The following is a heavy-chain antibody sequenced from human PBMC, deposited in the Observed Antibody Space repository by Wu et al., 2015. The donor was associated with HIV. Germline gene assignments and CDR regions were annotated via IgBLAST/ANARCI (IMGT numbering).Heavy chain of an antibody. CDR2: INPSGGST. CDR1: GYTFTDHY. V-gene: IGHV1-46*01. J-gene: IGHJ3*01. Sequence: QLVQSGAEVTKPGASVSVSCQTSGYTFTDHYIHWVRQAPGQGLEWMGIINPSGGSTSYAQKFQGRVTMTRDTSTSTVYMELSSLRSEDTAMYYCTRALPHDYIEVTGGPAFDVWGQGTMVTVSS. D-gene: IGHD4-11*01. CDR3: TRALPHDYIEVTGGPAFDV.